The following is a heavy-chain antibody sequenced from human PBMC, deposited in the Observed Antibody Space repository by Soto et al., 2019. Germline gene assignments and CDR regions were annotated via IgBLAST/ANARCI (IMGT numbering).Heavy chain of an antibody. J-gene: IGHJ4*02. CDR1: GGSFSGYY. CDR3: ASYTAMVTHSDY. CDR2: INHSGST. D-gene: IGHD5-18*01. Sequence: SETLSLTCAVYGGSFSGYYWSWIRQPPGKGLEWIGEINHSGSTNYNPSLKSRVTISVDTSKNQFSLKLSSVTAADTAVYYCASYTAMVTHSDYWGQGTLVTVYS. V-gene: IGHV4-34*01.